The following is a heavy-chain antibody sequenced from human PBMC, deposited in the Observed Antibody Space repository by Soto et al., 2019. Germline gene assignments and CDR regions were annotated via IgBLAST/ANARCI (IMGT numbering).Heavy chain of an antibody. V-gene: IGHV1-69*01. Sequence: QVPLVQSGAEVKKPGSSVKVSCQASGGFFSSNAISWVRQAPGQGLEWMGGILPIFHTTHYAQKFQGRVTITADESTSTAYMELSSLKSKDTALYYCATGGRGYSSAPRFYFEYWGQGTLVPVSS. CDR1: GGFFSSNA. D-gene: IGHD5-18*01. CDR3: ATGGRGYSSAPRFYFEY. J-gene: IGHJ4*02. CDR2: ILPIFHTT.